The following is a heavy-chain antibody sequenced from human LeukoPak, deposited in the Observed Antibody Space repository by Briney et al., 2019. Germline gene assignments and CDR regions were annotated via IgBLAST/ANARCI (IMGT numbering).Heavy chain of an antibody. CDR3: ARSSWNNWFDP. D-gene: IGHD3-3*01. J-gene: IGHJ5*02. CDR2: IYYSGST. Sequence: PSETLSLTCTVSGGSISSYYWSWIRQPPGKGLEWIGYIYYSGSTNYSPSLKSRVTISVDTSKNQFSLKLSSVTAADTAAYYCARSSWNNWFDPWGQRTLVTVSS. V-gene: IGHV4-59*01. CDR1: GGSISSYY.